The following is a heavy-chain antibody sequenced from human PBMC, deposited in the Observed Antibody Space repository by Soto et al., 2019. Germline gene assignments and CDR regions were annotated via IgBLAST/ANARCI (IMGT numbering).Heavy chain of an antibody. V-gene: IGHV1-69*06. CDR1: GGTLSDHG. J-gene: IGHJ3*02. Sequence: QVQLEQSGAEVKKPGSSVKVSCKASGGTLSDHGVAWLRQAPGQGLEWMGGTIPVVNTAKYAQKFQGRVTVTADKFTNTAYMEVSSLRSEDTAFYFCARGVYGSGNYYTGPSAFDIWGQGTMVIVSS. CDR3: ARGVYGSGNYYTGPSAFDI. CDR2: TIPVVNTA. D-gene: IGHD3-10*01.